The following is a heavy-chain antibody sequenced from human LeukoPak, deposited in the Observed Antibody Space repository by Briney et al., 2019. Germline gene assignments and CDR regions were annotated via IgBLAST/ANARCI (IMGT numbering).Heavy chain of an antibody. V-gene: IGHV3-30*02. CDR3: AGDFDY. Sequence: EGSLRLSRAASGFSFSDYGMHWVRQAPGKGLEWVAFTRSDGNDKYYADSVKGRFTISRDNSKDMLYLQMNGLRAEDTAVYYCAGDFDYWGQGTLVTVSS. CDR1: GFSFSDYG. CDR2: TRSDGNDK. J-gene: IGHJ4*02.